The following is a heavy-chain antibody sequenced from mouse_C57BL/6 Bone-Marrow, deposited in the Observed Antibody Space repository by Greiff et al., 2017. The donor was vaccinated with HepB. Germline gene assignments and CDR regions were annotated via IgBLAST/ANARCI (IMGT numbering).Heavy chain of an antibody. CDR2: IYPGDGDT. J-gene: IGHJ1*03. D-gene: IGHD1-1*01. CDR1: GYAFSSYW. Sequence: VKLMESGAELVKPGASVKISCKASGYAFSSYWMNWVKQRPGKGLEWIGQIYPGDGDTNYNGKFKGKATLTADKSSSTAYMQLSSLTSEDSAVYFCARRTTVVVDWYFDVWGTGTTVTVSS. CDR3: ARRTTVVVDWYFDV. V-gene: IGHV1-80*01.